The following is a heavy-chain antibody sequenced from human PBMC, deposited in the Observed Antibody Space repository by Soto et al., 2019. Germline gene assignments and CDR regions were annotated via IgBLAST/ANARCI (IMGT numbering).Heavy chain of an antibody. D-gene: IGHD4-17*01. CDR1: GGTFSSYA. CDR3: ARGPTTLTTGNFDY. Sequence: QVQLVQSGAEVKKPGSSVKVSCKASGGTFSSYAISWVRQAPGQGLEWMGGIIPIFGTANYAQKFQGRVTITADESTSTAYMELSSLRSDDTAVYYCARGPTTLTTGNFDYWGQGTLVTVSS. V-gene: IGHV1-69*01. J-gene: IGHJ4*02. CDR2: IIPIFGTA.